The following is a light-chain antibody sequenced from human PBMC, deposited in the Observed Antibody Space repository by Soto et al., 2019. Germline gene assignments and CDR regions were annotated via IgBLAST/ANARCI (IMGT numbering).Light chain of an antibody. V-gene: IGKV3D-20*02. J-gene: IGKJ5*01. CDR1: QSVSSSY. CDR3: QKRHMWPIT. Sequence: EIVMTQSPATLSVSPGERATLSCRFSQSVSSSYLAWYQQKPGQAPRLLIYDAYNRATGIPPRFSGSGSGTDFTLTISSLEPEDSAVYYCQKRHMWPITFGQGTRLEIK. CDR2: DAY.